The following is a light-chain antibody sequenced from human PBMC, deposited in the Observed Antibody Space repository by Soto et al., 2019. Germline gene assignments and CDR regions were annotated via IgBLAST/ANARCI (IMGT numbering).Light chain of an antibody. J-gene: IGKJ4*01. Sequence: EIVMTQSPATLSVSPGERATLSCRASQSVSSNLAWYQQKPGQAPSLLIYAASTRATGIPARFSGSGSGTEVTLTISSLQSEDFAVYYCQQYNNWPPLTFGGGTKVEIK. CDR2: AAS. CDR3: QQYNNWPPLT. V-gene: IGKV3-15*01. CDR1: QSVSSN.